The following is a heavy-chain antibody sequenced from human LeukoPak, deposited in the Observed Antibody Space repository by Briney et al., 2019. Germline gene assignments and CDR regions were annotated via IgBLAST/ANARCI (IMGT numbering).Heavy chain of an antibody. V-gene: IGHV3-23*01. CDR3: AKPPLVRATLFSSYYFDY. CDR1: GFTFSSYA. J-gene: IGHJ4*02. D-gene: IGHD1-26*01. CDR2: ISGSGGST. Sequence: PGGSLRLSCAASGFTFSSYAMSWVRQAPGKGLEWVSAISGSGGSTYYADSVRGRFTISRDNSKNTLFLQMNSLRAEDTAVYYCAKPPLVRATLFSSYYFDYWGQGTLVTVSS.